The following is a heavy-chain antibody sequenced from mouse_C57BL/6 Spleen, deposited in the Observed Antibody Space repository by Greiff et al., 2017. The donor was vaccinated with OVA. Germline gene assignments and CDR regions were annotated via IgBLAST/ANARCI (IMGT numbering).Heavy chain of an antibody. Sequence: VKLMESGPELVKPGASVKISCKASGYAFSSSWMNWVKQRPGKGLEWIGRIYPGDGDTNYNGKFKGKATLTADKSSSTAYMQLSSLTSEDSAVYFCARVGGTNAMDYWGQGTSVTVSS. J-gene: IGHJ4*01. CDR3: ARVGGTNAMDY. CDR1: GYAFSSSW. CDR2: IYPGDGDT. V-gene: IGHV1-82*01. D-gene: IGHD4-1*01.